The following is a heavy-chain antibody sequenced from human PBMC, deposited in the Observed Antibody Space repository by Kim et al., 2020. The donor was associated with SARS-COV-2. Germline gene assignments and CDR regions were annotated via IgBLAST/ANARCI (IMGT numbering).Heavy chain of an antibody. Sequence: GGSLRLSCAASGFTFSSYGMHWVRQAPGKGLEWVAVISYDGSNKYYADSVKGRFTISRDNSKNTLYLQMNSLRAEDTAVYYCAKDGGAAAGRYYFDYWG. D-gene: IGHD6-13*01. V-gene: IGHV3-30*18. CDR1: GFTFSSYG. CDR2: ISYDGSNK. CDR3: AKDGGAAAGRYYFDY. J-gene: IGHJ4*01.